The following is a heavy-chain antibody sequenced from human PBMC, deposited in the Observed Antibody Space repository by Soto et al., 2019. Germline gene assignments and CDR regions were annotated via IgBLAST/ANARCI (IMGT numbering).Heavy chain of an antibody. Sequence: GRSLRLSCEASVFTFSRASMNWVRQFPGKGLEWVASISSGSSDTWYADSVKGRFIISRDNAQNSLFLQMNTLRQEDTAMDYCARVAYWGPGTQVTVSS. V-gene: IGHV3-21*01. CDR1: VFTFSRAS. CDR3: ARVAY. CDR2: ISSGSSDT. J-gene: IGHJ4*02.